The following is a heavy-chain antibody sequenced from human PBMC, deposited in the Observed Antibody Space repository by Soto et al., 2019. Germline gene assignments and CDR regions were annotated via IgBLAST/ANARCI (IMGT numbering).Heavy chain of an antibody. CDR3: AREREAVAGTASFDY. CDR2: INAGNGNT. D-gene: IGHD6-19*01. CDR1: GYTFTSYA. J-gene: IGHJ4*02. Sequence: VKVSCKASGYTFTSYAMHWVRQAPGQRLEWMGWINAGNGNTKYSQKFQGRVTITRDTSASTAYMELSSLRSEDTAVYYSAREREAVAGTASFDYWGQGTLVTVSS. V-gene: IGHV1-3*01.